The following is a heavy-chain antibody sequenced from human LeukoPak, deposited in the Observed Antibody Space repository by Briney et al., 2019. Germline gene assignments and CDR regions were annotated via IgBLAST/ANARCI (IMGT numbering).Heavy chain of an antibody. V-gene: IGHV1-18*01. J-gene: IGHJ6*03. CDR3: ARGPDGDYHYYYYYMDV. Sequence: VASVKVSCKASGYTFTSYGISWVRQAPGQGLEWMGWISAYNGNTNYAQKLQGRVTMTTDTSTSTAYMELRSLRSDDTAVYYCARGPDGDYHYYYYYMDVWGKGTTVTVSS. CDR1: GYTFTSYG. CDR2: ISAYNGNT. D-gene: IGHD4-17*01.